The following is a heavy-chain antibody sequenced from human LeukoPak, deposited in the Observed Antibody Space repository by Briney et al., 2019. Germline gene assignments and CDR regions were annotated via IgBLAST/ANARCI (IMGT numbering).Heavy chain of an antibody. J-gene: IGHJ4*02. V-gene: IGHV4-59*01. Sequence: SETLSLTCTVSGGSISSYYWSWIRQPPGKGLEWIGYIYYSGSTNHNPSLKSRVTISVDTSKNQFSLKLSSVTAADTAVYYCARYGSGSYYNGPPFDYWGRGTLVTVSS. CDR3: ARYGSGSYYNGPPFDY. D-gene: IGHD3-10*01. CDR1: GGSISSYY. CDR2: IYYSGST.